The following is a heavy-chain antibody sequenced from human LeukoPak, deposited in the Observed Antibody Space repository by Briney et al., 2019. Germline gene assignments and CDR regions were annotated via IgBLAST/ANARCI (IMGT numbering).Heavy chain of an antibody. J-gene: IGHJ2*01. CDR1: GFTFSSYG. CDR2: ISYDGSNK. CDR3: AGGYSYGPGWYFDL. V-gene: IGHV3-30*03. D-gene: IGHD5-18*01. Sequence: HSGGSLRLSCAASGFTFSSYGMHWVRQAPGKGLEWVAVISYDGSNKYYADSVKGRFTISRDNSKNTLYLQMNSLRAEDTAVYYCAGGYSYGPGWYFDLWGRGTLVTVSS.